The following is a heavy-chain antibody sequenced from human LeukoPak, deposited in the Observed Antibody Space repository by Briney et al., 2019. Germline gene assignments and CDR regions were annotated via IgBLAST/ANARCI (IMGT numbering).Heavy chain of an antibody. CDR2: IYYSGST. V-gene: IGHV4-39*07. Sequence: SETLSLTCTVSGGSISSSSYYWGWIRLPPGKGLEWIGSIYYSGSTYYNPSLKSRVTISVDTSKNQFSLKLSSVTAADTAVYYCARDWGSSGWYGTFDYWGQGTLVTVSS. D-gene: IGHD6-19*01. J-gene: IGHJ4*02. CDR3: ARDWGSSGWYGTFDY. CDR1: GGSISSSSYY.